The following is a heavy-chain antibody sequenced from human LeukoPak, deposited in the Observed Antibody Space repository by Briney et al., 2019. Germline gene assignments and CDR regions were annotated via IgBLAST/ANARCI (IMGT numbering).Heavy chain of an antibody. J-gene: IGHJ4*02. D-gene: IGHD5-18*01. CDR1: GGSISSSSYY. V-gene: IGHV4-39*01. CDR2: IYYSGST. CDR3: ARSRGYSYDLKH. Sequence: SSETLSLTCTVSGGSISSSSYYWGWIRQPPGKGLEWIGSIYYSGSTYYNPSLKSRVTISVDTSKSQFSLKLSSVTAADTAVYYCARSRGYSYDLKHWGQGTLVTVSS.